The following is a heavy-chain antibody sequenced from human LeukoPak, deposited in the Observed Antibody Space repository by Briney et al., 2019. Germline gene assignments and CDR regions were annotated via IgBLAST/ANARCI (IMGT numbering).Heavy chain of an antibody. CDR3: ARGWSRSSADY. Sequence: PSETLFLTCTVSGGSISSYYWSWIRQPPGKGLEWIGYIYYSGSTNYNPSLKSRVTISVDTSKNQFSLKLSSVTAADTAVYYCARGWSRSSADYWGQGTLVTVSS. CDR2: IYYSGST. V-gene: IGHV4-59*01. D-gene: IGHD6-6*01. CDR1: GGSISSYY. J-gene: IGHJ4*02.